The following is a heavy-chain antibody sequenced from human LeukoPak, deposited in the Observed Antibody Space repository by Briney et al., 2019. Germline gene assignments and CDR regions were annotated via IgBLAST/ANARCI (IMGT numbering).Heavy chain of an antibody. V-gene: IGHV3-74*01. CDR1: GFTFSSYW. CDR3: ARGVGYCSSTSCYWWFDP. CDR2: INSDGSST. J-gene: IGHJ5*02. Sequence: GGSLRLSCAASGFTFSSYWVHWVRQAPGKGLVWVSRINSDGSSTSYADSVKGRFTISRDNAKNTLYLQMNSLRAEDTAVYYCARGVGYCSSTSCYWWFDPWGQGTLVTVSS. D-gene: IGHD2-2*01.